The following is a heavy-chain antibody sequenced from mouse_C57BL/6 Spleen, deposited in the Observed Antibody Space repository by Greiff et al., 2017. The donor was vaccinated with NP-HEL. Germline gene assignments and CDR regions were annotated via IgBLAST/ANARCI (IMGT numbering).Heavy chain of an antibody. CDR3: ARAGAYYAMDY. CDR2: IDPSDSYT. CDR1: GYTFTSYW. J-gene: IGHJ4*01. V-gene: IGHV1-59*01. Sequence: QVQLQQPGAELVRPGTSVKLSCKASGYTFTSYWMHWVKQRPGQALEWIGVIDPSDSYTNYKQKFKGKATLTVDTSPSTAYMQLSSLTYEDAAVYYCARAGAYYAMDYRGQGTSVTV.